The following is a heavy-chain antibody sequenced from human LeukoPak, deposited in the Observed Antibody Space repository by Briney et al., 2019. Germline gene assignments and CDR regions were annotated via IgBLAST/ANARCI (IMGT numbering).Heavy chain of an antibody. CDR2: INPSGGST. V-gene: IGHV1-46*01. CDR1: GYTFTGSDYY. CDR3: ASVSGSYPGY. Sequence: ASVKVSCKASGYTFTGSDYYMHWVRQAPGQGLEWMGIINPSGGSTSYAQKFQGRVTMTRDTSTSTVYMELSSLRSEDTAVYYCASVSGSYPGYWGQGTLVTVSS. J-gene: IGHJ4*02. D-gene: IGHD1-26*01.